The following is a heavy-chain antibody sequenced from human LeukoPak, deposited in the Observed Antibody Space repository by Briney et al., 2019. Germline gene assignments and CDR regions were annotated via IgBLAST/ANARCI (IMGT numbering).Heavy chain of an antibody. Sequence: SETLSLTCTVSGGSISSYYWSWIRQPAGKGLEWIGRIYTSGSTDYNPSLKSRITMSIDTSKNHFSLKLSSVTVADTGVYFCAREDSSSWGPFDYWGQGTLVTVSS. CDR3: AREDSSSWGPFDY. D-gene: IGHD6-6*01. CDR2: IYTSGST. CDR1: GGSISSYY. J-gene: IGHJ4*02. V-gene: IGHV4-4*07.